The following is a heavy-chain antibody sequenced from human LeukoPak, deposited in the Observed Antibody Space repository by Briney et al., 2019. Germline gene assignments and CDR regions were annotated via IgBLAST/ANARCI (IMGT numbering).Heavy chain of an antibody. V-gene: IGHV3-7*01. Sequence: GGSLRLSCAASGFNFGTYWMSWVRQAPGKGLEWLANIRQDGSVKFYVDSVKGRFTISRDNAKSSLYLQMNSLRVEDTAVYYCASSHDSSGNDWGQGTLVTVSS. D-gene: IGHD3-22*01. CDR1: GFNFGTYW. CDR3: ASSHDSSGND. J-gene: IGHJ4*02. CDR2: IRQDGSVK.